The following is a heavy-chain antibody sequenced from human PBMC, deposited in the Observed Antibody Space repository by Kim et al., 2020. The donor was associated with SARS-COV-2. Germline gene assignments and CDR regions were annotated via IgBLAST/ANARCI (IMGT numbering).Heavy chain of an antibody. V-gene: IGHV3-7*01. J-gene: IGHJ5*02. D-gene: IGHD4-17*01. CDR1: GFTFSSYW. CDR2: IKQDGSEK. Sequence: GGSLRLSCAASGFTFSSYWMSWVRQAPGKGLEWVANIKQDGSEKYYVDSVKGRFTISRDNAKNSLYLQMNSLRAEDTAVYYCARRSALDYFNWFDPWGQGTLVTVSS. CDR3: ARRSALDYFNWFDP.